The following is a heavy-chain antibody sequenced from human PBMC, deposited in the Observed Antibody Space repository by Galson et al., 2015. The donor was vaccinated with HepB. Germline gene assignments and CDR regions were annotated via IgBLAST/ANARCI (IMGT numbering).Heavy chain of an antibody. Sequence: PALVKPTQTLTLTCTFSGFSLSTSGVGVAWIRQPPGKALEWLAVIYWDNDKRYSPSLRGRLTITKDTSKNQVVLTMTNMDPVDTATYYCAREVTGTAHRGYYYGMDVWGQGTTVTVSS. CDR3: AREVTGTAHRGYYYGMDV. CDR1: GFSLSTSGVG. V-gene: IGHV2-5*02. CDR2: IYWDNDK. D-gene: IGHD1-20*01. J-gene: IGHJ6*02.